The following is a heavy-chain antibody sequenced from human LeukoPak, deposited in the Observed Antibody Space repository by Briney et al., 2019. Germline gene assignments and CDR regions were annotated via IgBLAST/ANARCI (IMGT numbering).Heavy chain of an antibody. CDR1: GFSFSSFA. CDR3: AKRITAPTGFYFDS. CDR2: ISGGGRLT. Sequence: GGSLRLSCVGSGFSFSSFAMSWVRQGPGRGLELVSTISGGGRLTYYADSVKGRFTISRDDSKNMQFLEMSSLGPEDTAVYFFAKRITAPTGFYFDSWGQGALVTVSA. V-gene: IGHV3-23*01. J-gene: IGHJ4*02. D-gene: IGHD6-6*01.